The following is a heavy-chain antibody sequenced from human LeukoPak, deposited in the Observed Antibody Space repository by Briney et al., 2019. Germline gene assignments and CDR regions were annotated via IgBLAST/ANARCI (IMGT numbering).Heavy chain of an antibody. CDR1: GFTFSSYA. CDR3: AKRLGYCSGGSCPRDP. CDR2: ISRSGGST. Sequence: GGSLRLSCAASGFTFSSYAMSWVRQAPGKGLEWVSAISRSGGSTYYADSVKGRFTISRDNSKNTLYLQMNSLRAEDTAVYYCAKRLGYCSGGSCPRDPWGQGTLVTVSS. D-gene: IGHD2-15*01. V-gene: IGHV3-23*01. J-gene: IGHJ5*02.